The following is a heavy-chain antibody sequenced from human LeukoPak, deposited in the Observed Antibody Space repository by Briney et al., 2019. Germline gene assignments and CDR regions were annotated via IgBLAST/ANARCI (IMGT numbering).Heavy chain of an antibody. CDR3: ASDSYSPEYFQH. CDR2: IYSGGST. CDR1: GFSVSNNY. D-gene: IGHD2-15*01. J-gene: IGHJ1*01. Sequence: GGSLRLSCAASGFSVSNNYMSWVRQAPGKGLEWVSVIYSGGSTFYADSVKGRFTISRDNSKDTLYLQMNSLRAEDTAVYYCASDSYSPEYFQHWGQGTLVTVSS. V-gene: IGHV3-66*01.